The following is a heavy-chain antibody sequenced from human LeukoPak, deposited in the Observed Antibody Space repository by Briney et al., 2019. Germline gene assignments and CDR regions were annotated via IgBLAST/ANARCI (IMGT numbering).Heavy chain of an antibody. D-gene: IGHD5-24*01. CDR1: GYRFTDYG. Sequence: GESLKTSCKGPGYRFTDYGIAWVRQNPGKGLEWVGMIGPGDSDTKYSPSFEVQVTISADRSSSNAYLQWSSLKASDTAIYYCALNGYHGFGWFDPWGQGTLVTVSS. CDR3: ALNGYHGFGWFDP. CDR2: IGPGDSDT. J-gene: IGHJ5*02. V-gene: IGHV5-51*01.